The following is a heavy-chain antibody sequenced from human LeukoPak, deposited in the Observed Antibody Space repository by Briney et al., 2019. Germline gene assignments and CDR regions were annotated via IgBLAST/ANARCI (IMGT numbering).Heavy chain of an antibody. D-gene: IGHD2-8*01. Sequence: GGSLRLSCAASGFTFSNYAMSWVRQAPGMGLEWFSGISGSGGDTYYADSVKGRFTISRDNSKNTLYLQMNSLRAEDTAVYYCAKDRSCTNNICHGDFDYWGQGTLVTVSS. V-gene: IGHV3-23*01. J-gene: IGHJ4*02. CDR3: AKDRSCTNNICHGDFDY. CDR2: ISGSGGDT. CDR1: GFTFSNYA.